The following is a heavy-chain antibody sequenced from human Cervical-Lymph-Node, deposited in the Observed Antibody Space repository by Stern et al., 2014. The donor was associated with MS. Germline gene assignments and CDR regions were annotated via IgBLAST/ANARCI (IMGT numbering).Heavy chain of an antibody. CDR1: GFTFSHYW. V-gene: IGHV5-51*01. D-gene: IGHD5-24*01. CDR3: VRPRRDGNNNDLGY. CDR2: VYPGDSDT. Sequence: EVQLVQSGAEVKKPGESLKISCKGYGFTFSHYWIGWLRQMPGKGLEWMGIVYPGDSDTRYSLAFQGQVTISADKSTNTAYLQWSSLRASDTAMYYCVRPRRDGNNNDLGYWGQGTQVTVSS. J-gene: IGHJ4*02.